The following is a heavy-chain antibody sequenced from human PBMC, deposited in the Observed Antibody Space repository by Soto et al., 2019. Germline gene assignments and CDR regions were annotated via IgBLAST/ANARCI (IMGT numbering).Heavy chain of an antibody. J-gene: IGHJ5*02. Sequence: PGGSLRLSCAASGFTFSSYSMNWVRQAPGKGLEWVSSISSSSSYIYYADSVKGRFTISRDNAKNSLYLQMNSLRAEDTAVYYCARACSSTSRTNWFDPWGQGTLVTVS. CDR3: ARACSSTSRTNWFDP. D-gene: IGHD2-2*01. CDR2: ISSSSSYI. V-gene: IGHV3-21*01. CDR1: GFTFSSYS.